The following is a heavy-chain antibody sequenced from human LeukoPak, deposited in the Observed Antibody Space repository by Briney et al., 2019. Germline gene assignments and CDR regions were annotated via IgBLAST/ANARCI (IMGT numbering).Heavy chain of an antibody. V-gene: IGHV4-39*01. Sequence: SETLSLTCTVSGGSISSSSYYWGWIRQPPGKGLEWIGSIYYSGSTYYNPSLKSRVTISVDTSKNQFSLKLSSVTAADTAVYYCVAGYSSSWYHFWGQGTLVTVSS. CDR1: GGSISSSSYY. CDR3: VAGYSSSWYHF. CDR2: IYYSGST. J-gene: IGHJ4*02. D-gene: IGHD6-13*01.